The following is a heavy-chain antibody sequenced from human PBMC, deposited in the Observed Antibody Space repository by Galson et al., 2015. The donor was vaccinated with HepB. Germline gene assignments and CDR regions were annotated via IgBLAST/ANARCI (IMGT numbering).Heavy chain of an antibody. CDR3: ARGSKWSRGYFDY. CDR1: GFTVSSNY. V-gene: IGHV3-53*01. D-gene: IGHD2-15*01. J-gene: IGHJ4*02. CDR2: IYSGGST. Sequence: SLRLSCAASGFTVSSNYMSWVRQAPGKGLEWVSVIYSGGSTYYADSVKGRFTISRDNSKNTLYLQMNSLRAEDTAVYYCARGSKWSRGYFDYWGQGTLVTVSS.